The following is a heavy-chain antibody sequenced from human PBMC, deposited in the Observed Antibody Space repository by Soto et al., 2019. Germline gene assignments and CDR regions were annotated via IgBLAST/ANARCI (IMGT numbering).Heavy chain of an antibody. J-gene: IGHJ4*02. CDR3: ARPLTWFGEFS. CDR1: GGSINTYY. Sequence: SETLSLTCTISGGSINTYYWSWIRQPPGKGLEWIGYVYYTGSTNYNPSLKRRVSMSIDTSKNQFSLKLSSVTAADTAKYYCARPLTWFGEFSWGQGTLVTVSS. V-gene: IGHV4-59*01. D-gene: IGHD3-10*01. CDR2: VYYTGST.